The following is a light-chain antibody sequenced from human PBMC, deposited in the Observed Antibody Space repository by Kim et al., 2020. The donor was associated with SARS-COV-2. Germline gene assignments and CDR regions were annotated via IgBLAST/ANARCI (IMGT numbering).Light chain of an antibody. Sequence: KTVTISCTRSSGRIASNYVQWYQQRPGSSPTTVIYEDNQRPSGVPDRFSGSIDRSSNSASLTISGLKTEDEADYYCQSYDRSANWVFGGVTKLTVL. CDR3: QSYDRSANWV. V-gene: IGLV6-57*01. CDR2: EDN. CDR1: SGRIASNY. J-gene: IGLJ3*02.